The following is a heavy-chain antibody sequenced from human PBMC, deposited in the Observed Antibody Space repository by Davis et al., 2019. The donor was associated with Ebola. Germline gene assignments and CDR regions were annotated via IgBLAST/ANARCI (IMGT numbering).Heavy chain of an antibody. CDR2: ISGEGSTT. D-gene: IGHD3-10*01. Sequence: PGGSLRLSCEASGFTFSSYWMHWVRQAPGKGLLSVSRISGEGSTTKYADSVKGRFTISRDNAKNTLYLQMNSLRAEDTAVYYCVVSMAREFWSSYYYGMDVWGKGTTVTVSS. V-gene: IGHV3-74*03. CDR1: GFTFSSYW. J-gene: IGHJ6*04. CDR3: VVSMAREFWSSYYYGMDV.